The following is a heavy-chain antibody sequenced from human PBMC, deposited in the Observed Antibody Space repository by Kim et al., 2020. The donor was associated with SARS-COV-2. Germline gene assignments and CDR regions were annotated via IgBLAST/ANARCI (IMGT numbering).Heavy chain of an antibody. V-gene: IGHV4-59*01. J-gene: IGHJ5*02. CDR3: ARSTRYCSGGSCYSLDWFDP. CDR2: IYYSGST. D-gene: IGHD2-15*01. CDR1: GGSISSYY. Sequence: SETLSLTCTVSGGSISSYYWSWIRQPPGKGLEWIGYIYYSGSTNYNPSLKSRVTISVDTSKNQFSLKLSSVTAADTAVYYCARSTRYCSGGSCYSLDWFDPWGQGTLVTVSS.